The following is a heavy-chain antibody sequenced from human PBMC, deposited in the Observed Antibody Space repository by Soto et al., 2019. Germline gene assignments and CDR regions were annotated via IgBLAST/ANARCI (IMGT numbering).Heavy chain of an antibody. J-gene: IGHJ5*02. CDR1: GGSISGGNYY. D-gene: IGHD3-22*01. CDR3: ARTAYDSSGTAADP. CDR2: IYYSGST. V-gene: IGHV4-31*03. Sequence: QVQLQESGPGLVKPSQTLSLTCTVSGGSISGGNYYWSWIRQHPEKGLEWIGYIYYSGSTYYNPSLKSRVTISVDTSKNQFSLKLSSVTAADTAVYYCARTAYDSSGTAADPWGQGTLVTVSS.